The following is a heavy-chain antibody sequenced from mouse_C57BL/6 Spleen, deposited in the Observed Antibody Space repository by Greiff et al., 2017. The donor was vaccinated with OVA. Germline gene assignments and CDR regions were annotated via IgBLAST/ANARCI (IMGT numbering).Heavy chain of an antibody. J-gene: IGHJ2*01. V-gene: IGHV1-81*01. Sequence: VQLQQSGAELARPGASVKLSCKASGYTFTSYGISWVKQRTGQGLEWIGEIYPRSGNTYYNERFKGKATLTADKSPSTAYMELRSLTSEDSAVYFCASQLGTVYYFDYWGQGTTLTVSS. CDR1: GYTFTSYG. D-gene: IGHD4-1*02. CDR3: ASQLGTVYYFDY. CDR2: IYPRSGNT.